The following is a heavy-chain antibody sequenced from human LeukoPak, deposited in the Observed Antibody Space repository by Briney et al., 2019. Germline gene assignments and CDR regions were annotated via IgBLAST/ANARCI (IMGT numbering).Heavy chain of an antibody. Sequence: ASVKVSCKASGYTFTSYDINWVRQATGQGLEWMGWMNPNSGNTGYAQKFQGRVTMTRNISISTAYMELSSLRSEDTAVYYCARARRRDGYKAEYWGQGTLVTVSS. J-gene: IGHJ4*02. V-gene: IGHV1-8*01. D-gene: IGHD5-24*01. CDR2: MNPNSGNT. CDR1: GYTFTSYD. CDR3: ARARRRDGYKAEY.